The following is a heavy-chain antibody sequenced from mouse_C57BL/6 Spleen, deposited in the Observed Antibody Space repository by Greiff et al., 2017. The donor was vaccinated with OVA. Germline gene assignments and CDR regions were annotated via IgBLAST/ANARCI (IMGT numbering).Heavy chain of an antibody. Sequence: VQLQQSGPELVKPGASVKISCKASGYSFTGYYMNWVKQSPEKSLEWIGEINPSTGGTTYNQKFKAKATLTVDKSSSTAYMQLKSLTSEDSAVYYCARRTTVVVGDYFDYWGQGTTLTVSS. CDR1: GYSFTGYY. CDR3: ARRTTVVVGDYFDY. J-gene: IGHJ2*01. V-gene: IGHV1-42*01. CDR2: INPSTGGT. D-gene: IGHD1-1*01.